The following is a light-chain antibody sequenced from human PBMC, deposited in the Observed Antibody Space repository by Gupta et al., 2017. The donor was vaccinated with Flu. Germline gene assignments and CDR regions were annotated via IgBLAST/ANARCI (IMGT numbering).Light chain of an antibody. V-gene: IGKV3-15*01. Sequence: EIVLPQSPATLSVSPGERATPSCSASQSVSINLAWYQQKPGQDPRLLIYGASTRATGIPARCSGSGSGTEYTLIISSLQSADVAVYYCQQYHNRPPRTFGGGTKVEIK. CDR3: QQYHNRPPRT. J-gene: IGKJ4*02. CDR2: GAS. CDR1: QSVSIN.